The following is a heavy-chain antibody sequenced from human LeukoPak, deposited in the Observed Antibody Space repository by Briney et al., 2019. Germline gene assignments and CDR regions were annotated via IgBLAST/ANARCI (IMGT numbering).Heavy chain of an antibody. J-gene: IGHJ6*03. D-gene: IGHD2-8*02. V-gene: IGHV3-23*03. CDR1: GFIFSRYA. Sequence: GGSLRLSCEASGFIFSRYAIKWVRQTSGKGLEWVSVIYSGGSTYYADSVKGRFTISRDNSKNTLYLQMNSLRAEDTAVYYCAIRGWGNPEPNYYYYYYMDVWGKGTTVTVSS. CDR3: AIRGWGNPEPNYYYYYYMDV. CDR2: IYSGGST.